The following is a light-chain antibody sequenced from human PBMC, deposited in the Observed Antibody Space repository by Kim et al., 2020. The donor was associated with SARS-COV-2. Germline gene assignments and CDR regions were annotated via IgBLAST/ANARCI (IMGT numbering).Light chain of an antibody. J-gene: IGLJ3*02. Sequence: SYELTQPPSVSVSPGQTASITCPGDKLGDKYACWYQQKPGQSPVLVIYQDSKRPSGIPERFSGSNSGNTATLTISGTQAMDEADYYCQAWDSSNVFGGGT. CDR3: QAWDSSNV. CDR1: KLGDKY. CDR2: QDS. V-gene: IGLV3-1*01.